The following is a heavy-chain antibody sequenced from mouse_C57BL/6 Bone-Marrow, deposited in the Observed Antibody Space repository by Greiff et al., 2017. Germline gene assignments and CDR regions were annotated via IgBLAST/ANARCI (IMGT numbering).Heavy chain of an antibody. CDR1: GFTFSSYA. CDR2: ISDGGSYT. V-gene: IGHV5-4*01. J-gene: IGHJ2*01. CDR3: AGAAVDPFDY. Sequence: EVQLQESGGGLVKPGGSLKLSCAASGFTFSSYAMSWVRQTPEKRLEWVATISDGGSYTYYPDNVKGRFTISRDNAKNNLYLQMSHLKSEDKALYYCAGAAVDPFDYWGQGTTLTVSS. D-gene: IGHD1-1*01.